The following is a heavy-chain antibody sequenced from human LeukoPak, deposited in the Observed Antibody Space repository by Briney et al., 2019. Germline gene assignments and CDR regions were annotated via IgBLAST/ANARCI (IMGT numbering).Heavy chain of an antibody. Sequence: SETLSLTCTVSGGSISSYYWSWIRQPPGKGLEWIGYIYYSGSTNYNPSLESRVTISVDTSKNQFSLKLSSVTAADTAVYYCARDTVLNAFDIWGQGTMVTVSS. J-gene: IGHJ3*02. D-gene: IGHD2-15*01. CDR3: ARDTVLNAFDI. CDR2: IYYSGST. V-gene: IGHV4-59*01. CDR1: GGSISSYY.